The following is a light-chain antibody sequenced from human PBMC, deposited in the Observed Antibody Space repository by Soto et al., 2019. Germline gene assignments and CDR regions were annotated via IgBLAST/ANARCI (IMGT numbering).Light chain of an antibody. CDR1: QSVNSY. V-gene: IGKV3-11*01. CDR3: QHRSNWPPT. CDR2: DGS. Sequence: EIVLTQSPATLSLSPGERATLSCRASQSVNSYLAWYQQTPGQAPRLLIYDGSNRATGIPARFSGSGSGTDFTLTISSLEPEDFAVYYCQHRSNWPPTFGQGTKLEIK. J-gene: IGKJ2*01.